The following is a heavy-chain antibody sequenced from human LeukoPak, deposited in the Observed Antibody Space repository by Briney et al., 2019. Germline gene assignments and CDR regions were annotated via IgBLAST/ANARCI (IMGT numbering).Heavy chain of an antibody. D-gene: IGHD3-22*01. CDR3: ARDYDSILYYFDY. V-gene: IGHV3-30-3*01. CDR1: EFTFSSYA. Sequence: PGGSLRLSCAASEFTFSSYAMHWVRQAPGKGLEWVAVISYDGSNKYYADSVKGRFTISRDNSKNTLYLQMNSLRAEDTAVYYCARDYDSILYYFDYWGQGTLVTVSS. J-gene: IGHJ4*02. CDR2: ISYDGSNK.